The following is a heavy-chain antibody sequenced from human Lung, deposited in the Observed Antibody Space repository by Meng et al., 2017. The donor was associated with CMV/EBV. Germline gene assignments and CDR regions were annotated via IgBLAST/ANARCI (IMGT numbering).Heavy chain of an antibody. J-gene: IGHJ6*02. V-gene: IGHV3-21*04. CDR1: GFTFSAYA. Sequence: ESLKISCAASGFTFSAYAMNWVRQTPGKGLEWVSSISTTSTYIYYSDSVKGRFTISRDNAKNSLYLQMSSLRAEDTALYYCARSWDGMDVWGQGTMVTVSS. CDR3: ARSWDGMDV. D-gene: IGHD3-16*01. CDR2: ISTTSTYI.